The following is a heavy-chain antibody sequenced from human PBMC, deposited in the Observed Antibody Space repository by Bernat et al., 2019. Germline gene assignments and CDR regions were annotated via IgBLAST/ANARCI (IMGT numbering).Heavy chain of an antibody. V-gene: IGHV3-74*01. J-gene: IGHJ6*02. Sequence: EVQLVESGGGLVQPGGSLRLSCAASGFTFSSYWMHWVRQAPGKGLVWASRINSDGSSTSYRGSRKGRFTNPKNHAQNPLYLEMNSLRAEDTAVYYCARSDFSSSWTNYYYGMDVWGQGTTVTVSS. CDR3: ARSDFSSSWTNYYYGMDV. D-gene: IGHD6-13*01. CDR1: GFTFSSYW. CDR2: INSDGSST.